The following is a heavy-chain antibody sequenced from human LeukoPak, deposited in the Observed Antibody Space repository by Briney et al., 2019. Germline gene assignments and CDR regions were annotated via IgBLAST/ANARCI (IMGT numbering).Heavy chain of an antibody. D-gene: IGHD1-26*01. CDR1: GYTFTSYA. V-gene: IGHV1-3*03. CDR2: INAGNGNT. Sequence: ASVKVSCKASGYTFTSYAIHWVRQAPGQRLEWMGWINAGNGNTKYSQEFQGRVTITRDTSASTAYMELSSLRSEDMALYYCARXTRSGSHSHYYYMDVWGKGTTVTVSS. J-gene: IGHJ6*03. CDR3: ARXTRSGSHSHYYYMDV.